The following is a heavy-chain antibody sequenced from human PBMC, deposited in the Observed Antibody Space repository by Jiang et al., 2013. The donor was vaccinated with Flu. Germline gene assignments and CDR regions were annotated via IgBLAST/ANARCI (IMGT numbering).Heavy chain of an antibody. CDR3: ARSRGADYGDYFIIPPPIYYYGMDV. D-gene: IGHD4-17*01. CDR2: ISYDGSNK. CDR1: GFTFSSYA. V-gene: IGHV3-30*04. Sequence: VQLVESGGGVVQPGRSLRLSCAASGFTFSSYAMHWVRQAPGKGLEWVAVISYDGSNKYYADSVKGRFTISRDNSKNTLYLQMNSLRAEDTAVYYCARSRGADYGDYFIIPPPIYYYGMDVWGQGTTVTVSS. J-gene: IGHJ6*02.